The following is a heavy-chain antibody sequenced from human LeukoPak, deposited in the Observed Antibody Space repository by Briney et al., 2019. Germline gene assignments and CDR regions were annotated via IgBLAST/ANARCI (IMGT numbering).Heavy chain of an antibody. CDR3: ARTPKLPSGYDFWSGYSEPNWFDP. D-gene: IGHD3-3*01. J-gene: IGHJ5*02. CDR1: GDSITSSAFY. CDR2: IFHGGNT. V-gene: IGHV4-39*07. Sequence: SETLSLTCTVSGDSITSSAFYWGWIRLAPGKGLEWIGNIFHGGNTHYNPSLKSRVSISVDRSKNQFSLKLSSVTAADTAVYYCARTPKLPSGYDFWSGYSEPNWFDPWGQGTLVTVSS.